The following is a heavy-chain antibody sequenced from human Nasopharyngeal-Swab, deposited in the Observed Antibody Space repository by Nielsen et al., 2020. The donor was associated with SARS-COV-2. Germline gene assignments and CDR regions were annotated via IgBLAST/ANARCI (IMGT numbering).Heavy chain of an antibody. J-gene: IGHJ4*02. Sequence: ASVKVSYKASGFTFTNYYIHWVRQAPGQGLEWMAIINPSGGSPTYAQRFQGRVTMTWDTSTGTVYMEISSLRFDDKAVYYCARDPMMCRSTSCAFDHWGQGTLVTVSS. CDR3: ARDPMMCRSTSCAFDH. V-gene: IGHV1-46*01. D-gene: IGHD2-2*01. CDR1: GFTFTNYY. CDR2: INPSGGSP.